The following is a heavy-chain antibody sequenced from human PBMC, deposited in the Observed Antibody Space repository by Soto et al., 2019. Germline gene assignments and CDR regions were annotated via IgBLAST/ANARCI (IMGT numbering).Heavy chain of an antibody. V-gene: IGHV4-4*02. J-gene: IGHJ6*02. D-gene: IGHD3-16*01. Sequence: SETLSLTCTVYGASITNNHWWSWVRQPPGKGPELIGEIYHTGIANYNPSLESRVAFSVDKSKNQFSLSLTSVTAADTAVYYCVSKLGPYYYGLDVWGQGTTVTVSS. CDR3: VSKLGPYYYGLDV. CDR1: GASITNNHW. CDR2: IYHTGIA.